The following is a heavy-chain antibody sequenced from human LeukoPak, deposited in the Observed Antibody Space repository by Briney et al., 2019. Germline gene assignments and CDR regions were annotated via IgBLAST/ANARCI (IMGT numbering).Heavy chain of an antibody. J-gene: IGHJ4*02. CDR1: GGSISSGSWY. Sequence: PSETLSLTCTVSGGSISSGSWYWGWIRQPPGQGLEWIANVYYTGTTYYNPSLKSRVTISVDTSKNQFSLKLSSVTAADTAVYYCAMGQTWELLGGFYWGQGTLVTVSS. CDR3: AMGQTWELLGGFY. V-gene: IGHV4-39*07. CDR2: VYYTGTT. D-gene: IGHD1-26*01.